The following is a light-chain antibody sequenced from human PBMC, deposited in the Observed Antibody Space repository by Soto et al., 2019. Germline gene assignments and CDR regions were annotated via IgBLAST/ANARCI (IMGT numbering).Light chain of an antibody. CDR1: SGSIASNY. CDR3: QSYDATNQV. V-gene: IGLV6-57*01. Sequence: NFMLTQPHSVSDSPGKTVIISCTRSSGSIASNYVQWYQQRPGSSPTTVIYEDNRRPSGVPDRFSGSIVSSSNSASLTIAGLETEDEADYYCQSYDATNQVFGGGTKLTVL. J-gene: IGLJ3*02. CDR2: EDN.